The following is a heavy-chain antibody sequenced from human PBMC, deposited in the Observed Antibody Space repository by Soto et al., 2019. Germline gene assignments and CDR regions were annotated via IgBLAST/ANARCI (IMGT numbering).Heavy chain of an antibody. Sequence: VQLVESGGGLVQPGRSLRLSCAASGFTFDDYAMHWVRQAPGKGLEWVSGISWNSGSIGYADSVKGRFTISRDNAKNSLYLQMNSLRAEDTALYYCAKGLGYCSGGSCYPAVFDYWGQGTLVTVSS. CDR1: GFTFDDYA. CDR3: AKGLGYCSGGSCYPAVFDY. J-gene: IGHJ4*02. D-gene: IGHD2-15*01. V-gene: IGHV3-9*01. CDR2: ISWNSGSI.